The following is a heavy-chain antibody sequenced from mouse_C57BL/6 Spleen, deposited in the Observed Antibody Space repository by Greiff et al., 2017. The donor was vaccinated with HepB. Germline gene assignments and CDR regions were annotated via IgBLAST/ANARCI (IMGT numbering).Heavy chain of an antibody. CDR1: GYTFTSYW. V-gene: IGHV1-72*01. CDR3: ARLDTTVVAEAMDY. Sequence: QVQLQQSGAELVKPGASVKLSCKASGYTFTSYWMHWVKQRPGRGLEWIGRIDPNSGGTKYNEKFKSKATLTVDKPSSTAYMQLSSLTSEDSAVYYCARLDTTVVAEAMDYWGQGTSVTVSS. D-gene: IGHD1-1*01. J-gene: IGHJ4*01. CDR2: IDPNSGGT.